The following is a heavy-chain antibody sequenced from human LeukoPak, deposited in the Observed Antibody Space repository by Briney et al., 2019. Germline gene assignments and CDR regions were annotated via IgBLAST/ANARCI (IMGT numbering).Heavy chain of an antibody. CDR3: AGIESYYDY. D-gene: IGHD5-24*01. CDR1: GGSISSSSYY. J-gene: IGHJ4*02. CDR2: IYYSGST. V-gene: IGHV4-39*01. Sequence: SETLSLTCTVSGGSISSSSYYWGWIRQPPGKGLEWIGSIYYSGSTYYNPSLKSRVTISVDTSKNQFSLKLSSVTAADTAVYYCAGIESYYDYWGQGTLVTVSS.